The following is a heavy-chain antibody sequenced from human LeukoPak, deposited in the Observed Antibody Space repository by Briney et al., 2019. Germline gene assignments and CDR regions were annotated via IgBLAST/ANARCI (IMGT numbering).Heavy chain of an antibody. J-gene: IGHJ4*02. V-gene: IGHV3-23*01. CDR3: ARAEGYGGELDS. Sequence: PGGTLRLSCAASGFTFSSYGMSWVRQAPGKGLEWVSAISDSGGSTYYADSVKGRFTISRENSKNRLYLQMNSLRAEDTAVYYCARAEGYGGELDSWGQGTLVTVSS. CDR1: GFTFSSYG. D-gene: IGHD4-23*01. CDR2: ISDSGGST.